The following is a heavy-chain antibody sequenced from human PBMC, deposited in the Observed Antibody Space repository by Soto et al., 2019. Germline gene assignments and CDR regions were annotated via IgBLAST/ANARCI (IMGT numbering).Heavy chain of an antibody. J-gene: IGHJ6*02. CDR1: GDSIGRFY. Sequence: QMLLHESGPGLVKPSETLSLTCNVSGDSIGRFYWSWIRQSAEKGLEWIGRVYSTGGTAYNPALKGRVTISLDRSNNHVSLEMNSVTPADTAVYFCARDLSGTGLDIWGRGTRVTVSS. CDR2: VYSTGGT. D-gene: IGHD1-26*01. CDR3: ARDLSGTGLDI. V-gene: IGHV4-4*07.